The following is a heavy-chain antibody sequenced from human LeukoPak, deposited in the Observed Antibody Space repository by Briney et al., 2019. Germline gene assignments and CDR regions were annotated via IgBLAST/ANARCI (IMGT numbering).Heavy chain of an antibody. Sequence: SETLSLTCAVYGGSFSGYYWSWIRQPPGKGLEWIGEINHSGSTNYNPSLKSRVTISVDTSKNQFSLKLSSVTAADTAVYYCARDSSTGSSGYYYHYFDYWGQGTLVTVSS. V-gene: IGHV4-34*01. J-gene: IGHJ4*02. D-gene: IGHD3-22*01. CDR2: INHSGST. CDR3: ARDSSTGSSGYYYHYFDY. CDR1: GGSFSGYY.